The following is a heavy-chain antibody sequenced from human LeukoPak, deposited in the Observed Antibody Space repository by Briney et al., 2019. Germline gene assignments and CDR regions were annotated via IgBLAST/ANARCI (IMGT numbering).Heavy chain of an antibody. Sequence: GASVKVSCKASGGTFSSYAISWVRQAPGQGLEWMGGIIPIFGTANYAQKFQGRVTITTDESTSTAYMELSSLRSEDTAVYYCARGENPYSSSSGYFDYWGQGTLVTVSS. CDR2: IIPIFGTA. J-gene: IGHJ4*02. CDR3: ARGENPYSSSSGYFDY. D-gene: IGHD6-6*01. CDR1: GGTFSSYA. V-gene: IGHV1-69*05.